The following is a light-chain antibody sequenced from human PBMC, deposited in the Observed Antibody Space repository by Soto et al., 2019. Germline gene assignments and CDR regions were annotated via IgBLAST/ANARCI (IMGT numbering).Light chain of an antibody. CDR3: QQYGSSPHT. Sequence: EMVVTQSPGTLSLSPGERATLSCRASQSVSSSYLAWYHQKPGQAPRLLIYGVSSRATGIPDRFIGSGSGTDFSLTISRLEPEDFAVDYCQQYGSSPHTFGQRTQVEIK. CDR1: QSVSSSY. CDR2: GVS. J-gene: IGKJ1*01. V-gene: IGKV3-20*01.